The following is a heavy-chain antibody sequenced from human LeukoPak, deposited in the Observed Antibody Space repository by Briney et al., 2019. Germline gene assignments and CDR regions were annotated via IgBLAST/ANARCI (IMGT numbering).Heavy chain of an antibody. D-gene: IGHD3-3*01. J-gene: IGHJ6*03. CDR1: GYTFTSYY. Sequence: ASVKVSCKASGYTFTSYYMHWVRQAPGQGLEWMGIIDPSGGSTSYAQKFQGRVTMTRDTSTSTVYMELSSLRSEDTAVYYCARGTSGLSPPYYYYYMDVWGKGTTVTVSS. CDR3: ARGTSGLSPPYYYYYMDV. V-gene: IGHV1-46*03. CDR2: IDPSGGST.